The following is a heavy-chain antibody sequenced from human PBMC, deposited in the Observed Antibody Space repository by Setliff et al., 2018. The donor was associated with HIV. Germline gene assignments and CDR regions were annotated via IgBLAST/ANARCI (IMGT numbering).Heavy chain of an antibody. CDR1: GGSISSGSYY. V-gene: IGHV4-61*02. J-gene: IGHJ5*01. Sequence: PSETLSLTCTVSGGSISSGSYYWSWIRQPAGKGLEWIGRIYTSGSTNYNPSLKSRVTMSVDTSKNQFSLKLSSVTAADTAVYYCARSSSSWSGWFDSWGQGALVTV. D-gene: IGHD6-13*01. CDR3: ARSSSSWSGWFDS. CDR2: IYTSGST.